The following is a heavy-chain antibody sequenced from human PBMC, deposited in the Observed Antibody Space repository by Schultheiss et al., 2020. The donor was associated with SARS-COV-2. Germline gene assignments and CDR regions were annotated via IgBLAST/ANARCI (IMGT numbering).Heavy chain of an antibody. V-gene: IGHV3-23*01. CDR1: GFTFSSYA. D-gene: IGHD3-3*01. CDR3: AKVNAGPPPLDMDV. J-gene: IGHJ6*02. Sequence: GGSLRLSCAASGFTFSSYAMTWVRQAPGKGLEWVSAISGSGGSTYYADSVKGRFTISRDNSKNTLYLQMNSLRAEDTAVYYCAKVNAGPPPLDMDVWGQGTTVTVSS. CDR2: ISGSGGST.